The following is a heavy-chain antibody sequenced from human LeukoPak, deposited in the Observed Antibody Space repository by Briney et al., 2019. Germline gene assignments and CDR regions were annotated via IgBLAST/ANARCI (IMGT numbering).Heavy chain of an antibody. CDR2: ISGSGGST. D-gene: IGHD6-19*01. Sequence: PGGSLRLSCAASGFTFSSYGMSWVRQAPGKGLEWVSAISGSGGSTYYADSVKGRFTISRDNSKNTLYLQMNSLRAEDTAVYYCAKGGDSSGWIYYFDDWGQGTLVTVSS. V-gene: IGHV3-23*01. J-gene: IGHJ4*02. CDR3: AKGGDSSGWIYYFDD. CDR1: GFTFSSYG.